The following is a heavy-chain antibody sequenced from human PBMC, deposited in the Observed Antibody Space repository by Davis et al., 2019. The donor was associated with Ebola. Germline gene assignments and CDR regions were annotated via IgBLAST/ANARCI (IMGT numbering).Heavy chain of an antibody. D-gene: IGHD3-10*01. CDR2: INGGEGNA. CDR3: ARSRTMVRGVVGPYYYDY. V-gene: IGHV1-3*01. J-gene: IGHJ4*02. Sequence: AASVKVSCKSSGDNLHNYAIHWVRQAPGQSLAWMGWINGGEGNAKYSQKFQGRVTFTRDTAASTAYMDLSSLASEDTAVYYCARSRTMVRGVVGPYYYDYWGQGTLVTVSS. CDR1: GDNLHNYA.